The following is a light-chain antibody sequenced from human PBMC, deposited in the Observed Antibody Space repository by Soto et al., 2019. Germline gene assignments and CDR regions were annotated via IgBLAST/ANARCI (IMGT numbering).Light chain of an antibody. Sequence: EIVLTQSPGTLSLSPGERATLSCRASQSVSSSYLAWYQQKPGQAPRLLIYGASSRATGMPDRFSGSGSGTDFTLTIRRLEPEYFAVYYCQQYGSSPITFGPGTKVDIK. CDR3: QQYGSSPIT. V-gene: IGKV3-20*01. J-gene: IGKJ3*01. CDR1: QSVSSSY. CDR2: GAS.